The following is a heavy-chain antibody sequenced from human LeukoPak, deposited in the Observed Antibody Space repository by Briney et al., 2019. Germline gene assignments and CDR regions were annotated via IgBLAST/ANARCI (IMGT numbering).Heavy chain of an antibody. J-gene: IGHJ3*02. CDR2: IYNDGST. CDR3: ARNILFAFDI. V-gene: IGHV3-53*01. Sequence: GGSLRLSCAASGFTFSSYMSWGRRAPGRERVGVSIIYNDGSTYYADSMKGRFTISRDNSKNTLYLQVNSLRAEDTAMYYCARNILFAFDIWGQGTMVTVSS. CDR1: GFTFSSY.